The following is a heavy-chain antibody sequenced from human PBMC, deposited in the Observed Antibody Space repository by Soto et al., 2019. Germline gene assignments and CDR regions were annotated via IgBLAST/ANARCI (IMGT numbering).Heavy chain of an antibody. CDR1: GYTFISHG. V-gene: IGHV1-18*04. CDR3: ARVSSSIVVVPDYGMDV. Sequence: QVQLVQSGVEVKKPGASVKVSCKASGYTFISHGVSWVRQAPGRGLEWMGWISGKNGNTNYAQKLQGRVTLTTDTSTSTAYMELRSLRSYDTHVYYCARVSSSIVVVPDYGMDVWGQGTTVTVSS. J-gene: IGHJ6*02. CDR2: ISGKNGNT. D-gene: IGHD2-15*01.